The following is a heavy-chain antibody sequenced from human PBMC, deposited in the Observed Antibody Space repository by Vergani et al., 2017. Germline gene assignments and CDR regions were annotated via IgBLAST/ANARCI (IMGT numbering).Heavy chain of an antibody. CDR3: ARVWGDIRFLEWLSSPVGYLDY. D-gene: IGHD3-3*01. V-gene: IGHV3-7*01. J-gene: IGHJ4*02. Sequence: EVQLVESGGGLVQPGGSLRLSCAASGFTFSSYWMSWVRQAPGKGLEWVANIKQDGSEKYYVDSVKGRFTISRDNAKNSLYLQMNSLRAEDTAVYYCARVWGDIRFLEWLSSPVGYLDYWGQGTLVTVSS. CDR2: IKQDGSEK. CDR1: GFTFSSYW.